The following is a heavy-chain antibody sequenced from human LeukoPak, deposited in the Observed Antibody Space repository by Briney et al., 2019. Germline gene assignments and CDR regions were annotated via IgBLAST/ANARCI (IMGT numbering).Heavy chain of an antibody. CDR2: IYYSGST. CDR3: ARVPQSGSGSPPPDY. Sequence: MLPETLSLTCTVSGGSISSGSYYWGWIRQPPGKGLEWIGSIYYSGSTYYNPSLKSRVTISVDTSKNQFSLKLSSVTAADTAVYYCARVPQSGSGSPPPDYWGQGTLVTVSS. D-gene: IGHD3-10*01. J-gene: IGHJ4*02. CDR1: GGSISSGSYY. V-gene: IGHV4-39*07.